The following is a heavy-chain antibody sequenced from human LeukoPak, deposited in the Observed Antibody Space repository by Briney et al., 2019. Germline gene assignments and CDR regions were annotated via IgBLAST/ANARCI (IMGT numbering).Heavy chain of an antibody. CDR2: ISGSGVTI. CDR3: AKDARLGTTYHFDH. Sequence: GGSLRLSCAASGFTFSNYAMSWVRQAPGKGLEWVSGISGSGVTIVYADSVTGLFTISRDNSENTLYLQMTSLRAEDTAVYYCAKDARLGTTYHFDHWGQGALVTVSS. D-gene: IGHD1-26*01. CDR1: GFTFSNYA. V-gene: IGHV3-23*01. J-gene: IGHJ4*02.